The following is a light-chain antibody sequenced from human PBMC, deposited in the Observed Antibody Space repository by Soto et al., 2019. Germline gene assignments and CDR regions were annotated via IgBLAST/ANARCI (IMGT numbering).Light chain of an antibody. CDR2: DVS. J-gene: IGLJ2*01. CDR3: NSYTSSSTPVV. Sequence: QSALTQPASVSGSPGQSIAISCSGTSSDVGGYDFVSWYQQHPGKAPKLMIYDVSNRPSGVSNRFSGSKSGNTASLTISGLQAEDEADYYCNSYTSSSTPVVFGGGTKLT. CDR1: SSDVGGYDF. V-gene: IGLV2-14*01.